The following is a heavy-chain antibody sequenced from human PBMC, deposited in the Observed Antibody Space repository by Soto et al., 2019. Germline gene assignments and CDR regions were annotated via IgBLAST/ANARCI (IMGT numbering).Heavy chain of an antibody. J-gene: IGHJ4*02. D-gene: IGHD4-17*01. CDR3: ARGSSAFDYGDYSLDY. CDR1: GGSISSYY. Sequence: PSETLSLTCTVSGGSISSYYWSWIRQPPGKGLEWIGYIYYRGSTNYNPSLKSRVTISVDTSKNQFSLKLSSVTAADTAVYYCARGSSAFDYGDYSLDYWGQGTLVTVSS. CDR2: IYYRGST. V-gene: IGHV4-59*01.